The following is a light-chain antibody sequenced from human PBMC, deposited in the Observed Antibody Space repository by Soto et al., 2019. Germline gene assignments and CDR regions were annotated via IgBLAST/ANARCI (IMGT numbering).Light chain of an antibody. Sequence: QSVLTQPYSASGTPGQRVTISCSGSSSNIGSHTLNWYQQLPGSAPSLLIYSDNQRPSGVPDRFSGSTSGTSASLAISGLQSEDEAEYYCAAWDDTLNAAVFGGETKLTVL. CDR2: SDN. CDR3: AAWDDTLNAAV. CDR1: SSNIGSHT. J-gene: IGLJ2*01. V-gene: IGLV1-44*01.